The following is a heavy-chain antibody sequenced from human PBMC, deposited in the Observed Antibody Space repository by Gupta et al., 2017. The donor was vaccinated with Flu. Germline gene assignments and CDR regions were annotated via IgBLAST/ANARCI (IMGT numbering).Heavy chain of an antibody. V-gene: IGHV4-39*01. D-gene: IGHD2-2*01. Sequence: TYYNPPLKSRVTISVDTSKNQFSLKLSSVTAADTAVYYCARQIVVPAAMTDNWFDPWVQLTLVTVSS. J-gene: IGHJ5*02. CDR2: T. CDR3: ARQIVVPAAMTDNWFDP.